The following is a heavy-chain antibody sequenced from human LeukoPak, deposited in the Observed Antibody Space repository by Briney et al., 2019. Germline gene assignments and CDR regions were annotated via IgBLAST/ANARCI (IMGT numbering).Heavy chain of an antibody. V-gene: IGHV3-23*01. D-gene: IGHD3-9*01. CDR3: AKGRYFVDY. Sequence: GGSLRLSCAASGFTFSSYGMSWVRQAPGKGLEWVSAISGSGGSTYYADSEKGRFTISSDTSKNTLYLQMNSLRAEDTAVYYCAKGRYFVDYWGQGTLVTVSS. CDR2: ISGSGGST. J-gene: IGHJ4*02. CDR1: GFTFSSYG.